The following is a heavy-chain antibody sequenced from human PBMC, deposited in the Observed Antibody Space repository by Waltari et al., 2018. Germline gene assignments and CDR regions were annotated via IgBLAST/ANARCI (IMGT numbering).Heavy chain of an antibody. CDR3: TRSTSISNAFNI. J-gene: IGHJ3*02. CDR1: GFTFSSDW. V-gene: IGHV3-74*01. Sequence: EVQLVESGGGLVQPGGSLRLSCAASGFTFSSDWVHWVRQAPGKGLVWVSRVKSEGTSTSYADSVKGRFTISRDNAKNTLYLQMNSLRAEDTAVYYCTRSTSISNAFNIWGQGTMVTVSS. CDR2: VKSEGTST. D-gene: IGHD6-6*01.